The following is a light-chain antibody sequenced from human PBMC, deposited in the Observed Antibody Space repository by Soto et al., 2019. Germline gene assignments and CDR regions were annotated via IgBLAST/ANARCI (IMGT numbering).Light chain of an antibody. CDR1: QSGTYN. V-gene: IGKV3-15*01. J-gene: IGKJ2*01. Sequence: EIVMTQSPATLSVSPGDRATLSCRASQSGTYNLAWYQQKPGQAPRLLIYGASTRATGIPARFSGSGSGTEFTLTISSLQSEDFAVYYCQQYNNWPLYTFGQGTKLELK. CDR2: GAS. CDR3: QQYNNWPLYT.